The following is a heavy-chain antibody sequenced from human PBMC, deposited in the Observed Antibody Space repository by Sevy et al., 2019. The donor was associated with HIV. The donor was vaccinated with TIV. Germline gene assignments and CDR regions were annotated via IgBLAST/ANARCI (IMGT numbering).Heavy chain of an antibody. Sequence: GGSLRLSCAASEFIFSSYSINWVRQAPGKGLEWVSSISSSSKYIYYADSVKGRFTISRDNAKNSLFLQMNSLRAEDTAVYYCARDPAIAAAVTFDYWGQGTLVTVSS. J-gene: IGHJ4*02. CDR3: ARDPAIAAAVTFDY. V-gene: IGHV3-21*01. D-gene: IGHD6-13*01. CDR1: EFIFSSYS. CDR2: ISSSSKYI.